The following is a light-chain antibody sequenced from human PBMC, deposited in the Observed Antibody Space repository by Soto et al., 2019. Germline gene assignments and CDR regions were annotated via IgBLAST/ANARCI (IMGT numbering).Light chain of an antibody. J-gene: IGLJ1*01. CDR1: SSNIGSNT. CDR2: TNS. V-gene: IGLV1-44*01. Sequence: QSVLTQPPSASGTPGQRVTISCSGSSSNIGSNTVKWYQHLPGTAPKLLIYTNSQGPSGVPDRFSGSKSGTSASLAISGLQSEDEADYYCAAWDDSLNGLVFGTGTKLTVL. CDR3: AAWDDSLNGLV.